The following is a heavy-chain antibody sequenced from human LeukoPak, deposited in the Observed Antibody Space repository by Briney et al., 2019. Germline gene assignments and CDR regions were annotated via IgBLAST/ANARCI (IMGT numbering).Heavy chain of an antibody. V-gene: IGHV4-34*01. CDR2: INHSGST. CDR1: GGSFSGYY. J-gene: IGHJ4*02. D-gene: IGHD5-24*01. Sequence: SETLSLTCAVYGGSFSGYYWSWIRQPPGKGLEWIGEINHSGSTNYNPSLKSRVTISVDTSKNQFSLKLGSVTAADTAVYYCARLNGYNGKADYWGQGTLVTVSS. CDR3: ARLNGYNGKADY.